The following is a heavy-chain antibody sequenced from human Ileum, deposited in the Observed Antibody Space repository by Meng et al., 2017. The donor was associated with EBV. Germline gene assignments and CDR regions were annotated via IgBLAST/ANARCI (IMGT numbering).Heavy chain of an antibody. J-gene: IGHJ4*02. CDR1: CGAFSGYY. CDR2: INHSGSP. D-gene: IGHD3-10*01. CDR3: AIGRSQGRGGLVH. V-gene: IGHV4-34*01. Sequence: VQRQEWGAGLLKHVVPPSLTCAVYCGAFSGYYWSWIRQPPGKGLEWSVEINHSGSPNYNTSLKGRVIKSVDTSKNQFSQKLSSVTAADTAVDYCAIGRSQGRGGLVHWGQGTLVTVSS.